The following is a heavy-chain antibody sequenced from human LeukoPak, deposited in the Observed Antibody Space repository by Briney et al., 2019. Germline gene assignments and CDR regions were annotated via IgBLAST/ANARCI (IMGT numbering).Heavy chain of an antibody. CDR1: GFTFSSYS. D-gene: IGHD4-11*01. J-gene: IGHJ4*02. CDR2: ISSSSSTI. CDR3: ARVGYTVPDY. Sequence: GSLRLSCAASGFTFSSYSMNWVRQAPGNGLEWVSYISSSSSTIYYADSVKGRFTISRDNAKNSLYLQMNSLRAEDTAVYYCARVGYTVPDYWGQGTLVTVSS. V-gene: IGHV3-48*04.